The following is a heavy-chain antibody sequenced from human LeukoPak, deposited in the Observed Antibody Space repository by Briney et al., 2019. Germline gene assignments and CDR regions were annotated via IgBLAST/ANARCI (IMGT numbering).Heavy chain of an antibody. CDR1: GFTFSNYW. D-gene: IGHD3-22*01. CDR2: ISGSGGST. Sequence: QPGGSLRLSCAASGFTFSNYWMHWVRQAPGKGLEWVSAISGSGGSTYYADSVKGRFTISRDNSKNTLYLQMNSLRAEDTAVYYCAKVTYYYDSSGYYPYFDYWGQGTLVTVSS. J-gene: IGHJ4*02. V-gene: IGHV3-23*01. CDR3: AKVTYYYDSSGYYPYFDY.